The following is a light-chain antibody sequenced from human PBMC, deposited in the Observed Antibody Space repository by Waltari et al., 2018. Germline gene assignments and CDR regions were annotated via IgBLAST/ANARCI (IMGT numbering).Light chain of an antibody. CDR1: SSDVGGYNY. J-gene: IGLJ2*01. CDR3: SSYISSSTLEL. Sequence: QSALTQPASVSGSPGQSITISCTGTSSDVGGYNYVSWSQQHPGKAPKLMIYDVSNRPSGVSNRFSGSKSGHTASLTIAGLQAEDEADYYCSSYISSSTLELFGGGTSLTVL. CDR2: DVS. V-gene: IGLV2-14*03.